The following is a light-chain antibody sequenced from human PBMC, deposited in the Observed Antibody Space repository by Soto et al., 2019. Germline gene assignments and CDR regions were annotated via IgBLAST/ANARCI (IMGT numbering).Light chain of an antibody. CDR3: CTDVGTYKV. CDR1: SGYIGDY. CDR2: HVS. Sequence: QSALAQPRSVPGSPGRSVTISCTGPSGYIGDYVSWYQQHPGKAPKLMIYHVSQRPSGVPDRFSGSKSDNAASLTISGLQTDDEADYYCCTDVGTYKVFATGTKVTVL. J-gene: IGLJ1*01. V-gene: IGLV2-11*01.